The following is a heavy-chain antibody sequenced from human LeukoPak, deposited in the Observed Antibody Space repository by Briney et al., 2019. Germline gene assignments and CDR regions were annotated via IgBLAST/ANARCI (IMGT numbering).Heavy chain of an antibody. CDR2: ISYDGSNK. D-gene: IGHD3-3*01. J-gene: IGHJ4*02. CDR1: GFTFSSYA. CDR3: ARDSGKYYDFWSGPTDY. Sequence: GGSLRLSCAASGFTFSSYAMHWVRQAPGKGLEWVAVISYDGSNKYYADSVKGRFTISRDNSKNTLYLQMNSLRAEDTAVYYCARDSGKYYDFWSGPTDYWGQGTLVTVSS. V-gene: IGHV3-30-3*01.